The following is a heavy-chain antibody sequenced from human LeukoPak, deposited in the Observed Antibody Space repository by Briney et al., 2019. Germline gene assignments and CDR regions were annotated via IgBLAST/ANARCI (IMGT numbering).Heavy chain of an antibody. Sequence: GGSLRLSCSASGFTFSSFGMSWVRQAPGKGPEWVSSSNAGGSTSYADSVKGRFTISRDNSKNTLYLQMNSLRAEDTALYYCAKTRQYNGYYFEIWGQGTLVTVSS. CDR3: AKTRQYNGYYFEI. V-gene: IGHV3-23*01. J-gene: IGHJ4*02. CDR1: GFTFSSFG. D-gene: IGHD5-12*01. CDR2: SNAGGST.